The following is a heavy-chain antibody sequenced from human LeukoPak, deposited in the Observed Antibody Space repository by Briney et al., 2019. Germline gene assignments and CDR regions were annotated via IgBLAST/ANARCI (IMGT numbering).Heavy chain of an antibody. D-gene: IGHD6-13*01. CDR1: GYSFTNYW. CDR3: ARIGALVPHYFDY. V-gene: IGHV5-51*01. Sequence: GESLKISCKGSGYSFTNYWIGWVRQMPGKGLEWMGNIYPGDSDTRYSPSFQGQVTISVDRSISTAYLQWTSLRASDTAMYYCARIGALVPHYFDYWGQGTLVTVSS. J-gene: IGHJ4*02. CDR2: IYPGDSDT.